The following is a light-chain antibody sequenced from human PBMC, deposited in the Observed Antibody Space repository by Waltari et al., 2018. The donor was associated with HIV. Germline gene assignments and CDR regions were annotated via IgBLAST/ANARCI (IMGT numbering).Light chain of an antibody. J-gene: IGKJ1*01. CDR1: QSVSSN. Sequence: SPGERATLSCRASQSVSSNLAWYQQKPGQAPRLLIYGASTRATGIPARFSGSGSGTEFTLTISSLQSEDFAVYYCQQYNNWPPRWTFGQGTKVEIK. V-gene: IGKV3-15*01. CDR3: QQYNNWPPRWT. CDR2: GAS.